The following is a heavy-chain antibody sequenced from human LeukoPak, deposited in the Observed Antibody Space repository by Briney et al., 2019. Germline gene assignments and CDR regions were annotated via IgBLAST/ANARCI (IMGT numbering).Heavy chain of an antibody. J-gene: IGHJ5*02. CDR3: ARDRNWFDP. CDR1: GGSISTSSYF. V-gene: IGHV4-39*07. CDR2: IYYSGST. Sequence: SETLSLTCTVSGGSISTSSYFWVWIRQPPGKGLEWIGSIYYSGSTYYNPSLKSRVTISVDTSENQFSLKLSSVTAADTAMYYCARDRNWFDPWGQGTLVTVSS.